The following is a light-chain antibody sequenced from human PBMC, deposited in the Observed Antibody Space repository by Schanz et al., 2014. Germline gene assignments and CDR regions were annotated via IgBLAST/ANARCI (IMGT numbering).Light chain of an antibody. CDR3: QQSDSAPRS. Sequence: DIQMTQSPSSLSASVGDRVTITCRASQSISSYLNWYQQKPVKAPKLLIYAASSLQSGVPSRFSGSGSGTDFTLTISSLQPEDFATYYCQQSDSAPRSFGQGARLEIK. CDR2: AAS. J-gene: IGKJ2*01. V-gene: IGKV1-39*01. CDR1: QSISSY.